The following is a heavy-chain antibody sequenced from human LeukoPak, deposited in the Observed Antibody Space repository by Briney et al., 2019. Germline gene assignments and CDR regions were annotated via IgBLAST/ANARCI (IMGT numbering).Heavy chain of an antibody. Sequence: GGPGKGSRQGFGYTFTCYAMNWVRPAPGQGLGWMGWINTNTGNPTYAQGFTGRFVFSLDTSVSTAYLQISSLKAEDTAVYYCARGGRQWPLDYWGQGTLVTVSS. D-gene: IGHD6-19*01. J-gene: IGHJ4*02. V-gene: IGHV7-4-1*02. CDR2: INTNTGNP. CDR1: GYTFTCYA. CDR3: ARGGRQWPLDY.